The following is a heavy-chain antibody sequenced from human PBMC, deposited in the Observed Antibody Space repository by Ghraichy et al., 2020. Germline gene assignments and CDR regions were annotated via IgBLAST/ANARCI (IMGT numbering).Heavy chain of an antibody. J-gene: IGHJ6*02. CDR2: IKQDGSEK. V-gene: IGHV3-7*01. D-gene: IGHD6-19*01. CDR1: GFTFSSYW. CDR3: ARDPVAVVGLYYYYYYGMDV. Sequence: GGSLRLSCAASGFTFSSYWMSWVRQAPGKGLEWVANIKQDGSEKYYVDSVKGRFTISRDNAKNSLYLQMNSLRAEDTAVYYCARDPVAVVGLYYYYYYGMDVWGQGTTVTVSS.